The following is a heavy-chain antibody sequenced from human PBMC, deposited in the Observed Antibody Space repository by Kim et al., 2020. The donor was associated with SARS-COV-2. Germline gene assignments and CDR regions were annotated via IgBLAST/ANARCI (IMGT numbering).Heavy chain of an antibody. V-gene: IGHV4-39*02. CDR2: IYYTGVT. J-gene: IGHJ5*02. Sequence: SETLYLTCAVSGDSISADTYYWDYIRQPPGKGLEWIVSIYYTGVTYYNPSLETRVTISVDTTNNHFSLRLNSVTAADTALYYCARRKHSWDYLGPWGQGT. CDR3: ARRKHSWDYLGP. D-gene: IGHD1-7*01. CDR1: GDSISADTYY.